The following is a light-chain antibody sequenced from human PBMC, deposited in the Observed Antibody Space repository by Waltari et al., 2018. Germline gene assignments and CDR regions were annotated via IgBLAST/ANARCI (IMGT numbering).Light chain of an antibody. V-gene: IGLV2-11*01. CDR2: DIN. Sequence: QSALTQPRSVSGSPGQSVTISCTGTSNDIGSNNFVSWYLYHPGKVPKLMIHDINERPSGVPDRFSGSKSGNTASLTISGLQADDEADYYCCSYAGSYTLFGGGTKLTVL. J-gene: IGLJ2*01. CDR1: SNDIGSNNF. CDR3: CSYAGSYTL.